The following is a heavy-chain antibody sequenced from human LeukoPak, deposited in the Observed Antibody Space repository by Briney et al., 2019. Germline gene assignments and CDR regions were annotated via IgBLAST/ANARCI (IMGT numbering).Heavy chain of an antibody. D-gene: IGHD3-3*01. Sequence: PSETLSLTCTVSGGSISSGGYYWSWIRQPPGKGLEWIGYIYHSGSTYYNPSLKSRVTISVDRSKNQFSLKLSSVTAADTAVYYCATTEGFLAPKAFDIWGQGTMVTVSS. J-gene: IGHJ3*02. CDR1: GGSISSGGYY. CDR3: ATTEGFLAPKAFDI. CDR2: IYHSGST. V-gene: IGHV4-30-2*01.